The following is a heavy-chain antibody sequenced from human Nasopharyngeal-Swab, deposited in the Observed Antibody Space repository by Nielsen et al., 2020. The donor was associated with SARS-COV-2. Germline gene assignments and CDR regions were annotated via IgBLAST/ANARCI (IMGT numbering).Heavy chain of an antibody. CDR3: ARADCSGGNCYSLSWFDS. CDR2: INPSDSET. V-gene: IGHV5-51*01. D-gene: IGHD2-15*01. J-gene: IGHJ5*01. Sequence: GESLKISCQGSGYSFSTSWIGWVRQVPGKGPEWMGIINPSDSETRYSPSFEGQITISADRSTSTAYLQWSSLKASDSAIYYCARADCSGGNCYSLSWFDSWGQGTLVTVSS. CDR1: GYSFSTSW.